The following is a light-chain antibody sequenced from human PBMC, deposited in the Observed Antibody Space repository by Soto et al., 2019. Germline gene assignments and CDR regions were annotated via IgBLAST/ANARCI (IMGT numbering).Light chain of an antibody. V-gene: IGKV1-5*01. CDR2: DVF. J-gene: IGKJ2*01. CDR1: QSITYW. Sequence: DIRMTHSPSSLSASVGDRVTIPCRASQSITYWLAWYQQKPGRAPKLLIYDVFNLQSGVPSRFSGSGSGTEFTLTISSLQPDDSATYYCQQYHSFSFTFGQGTKLEIK. CDR3: QQYHSFSFT.